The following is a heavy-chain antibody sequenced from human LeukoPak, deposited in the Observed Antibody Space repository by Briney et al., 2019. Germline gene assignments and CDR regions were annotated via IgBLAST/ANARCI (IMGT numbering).Heavy chain of an antibody. CDR3: ARDVGGDFWSGFHYFDY. J-gene: IGHJ4*02. CDR1: GGTFSSYA. CDR2: IIPIFGTA. Sequence: ASVKVSCKASGGTFSSYAISWVRQAPGQGLEWTGGIIPIFGTANYAQKFQGRVTITADESTSTAYMELSSLRSEDTAVYYCARDVGGDFWSGFHYFDYWGQGNLVTVSS. D-gene: IGHD3-3*01. V-gene: IGHV1-69*13.